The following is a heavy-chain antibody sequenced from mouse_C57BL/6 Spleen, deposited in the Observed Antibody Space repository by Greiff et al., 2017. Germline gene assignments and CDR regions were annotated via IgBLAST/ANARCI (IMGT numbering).Heavy chain of an antibody. CDR2: IYPGGGYT. CDR3: ARGPYGYDGDPWFAY. J-gene: IGHJ3*01. Sequence: QVQLQQSGAELVRPGTSVKMSCKASGYTFTNYWIGWAKQRPGHGLEWIGDIYPGGGYTNYNEKFKGKATLTADKSSSTAYMQFSSLTSEDSAIYYCARGPYGYDGDPWFAYWGQGTLVTVSA. D-gene: IGHD2-2*01. CDR1: GYTFTNYW. V-gene: IGHV1-63*01.